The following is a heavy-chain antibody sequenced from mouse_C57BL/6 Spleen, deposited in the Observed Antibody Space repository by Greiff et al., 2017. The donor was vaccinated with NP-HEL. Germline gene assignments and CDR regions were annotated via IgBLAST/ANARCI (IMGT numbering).Heavy chain of an antibody. CDR2: INPSSGYT. CDR3: AITTVVADWYFDV. Sequence: VQLQQSGAELARPGASVKMSCKASGYTFTSYTMHWVKQRPGQGLEWIGYINPSSGYTKYNQKFKDKATLTADKSSSTAYMQLGSLTSEDSAVYYCAITTVVADWYFDVWGTGTTVTVSS. D-gene: IGHD1-1*01. CDR1: GYTFTSYT. J-gene: IGHJ1*03. V-gene: IGHV1-4*01.